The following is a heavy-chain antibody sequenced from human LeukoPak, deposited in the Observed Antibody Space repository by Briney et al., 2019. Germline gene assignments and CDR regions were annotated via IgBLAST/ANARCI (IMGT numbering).Heavy chain of an antibody. CDR1: GGSISSYY. D-gene: IGHD1-26*01. Sequence: SETLSLTCTVSGGSISSYYWSCIRQPPGKGLEWIGYIYYSGSTNYNPSLKSRVSISVDTSKNQFSLKLSSVTAADTAVYYCARLVVGANYFDYWGQGTLVTVSS. V-gene: IGHV4-59*01. CDR2: IYYSGST. J-gene: IGHJ4*02. CDR3: ARLVVGANYFDY.